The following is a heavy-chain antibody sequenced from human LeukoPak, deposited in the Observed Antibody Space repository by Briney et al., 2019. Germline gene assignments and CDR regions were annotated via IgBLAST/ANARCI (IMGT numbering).Heavy chain of an antibody. CDR2: ISGSGGTT. J-gene: IGHJ4*02. CDR3: AKDRSVLLPAAADY. CDR1: GFTLRSYA. D-gene: IGHD2-2*01. Sequence: GGSLRLSCAASGFTLRSYAMNWVRQAPGKGLEWVSAISGSGGTTYYADSVKGRFTVSRDDSKNTLYLQMNSLRTEDTAVYYCAKDRSVLLPAAADYWGQGTLVTVSS. V-gene: IGHV3-23*01.